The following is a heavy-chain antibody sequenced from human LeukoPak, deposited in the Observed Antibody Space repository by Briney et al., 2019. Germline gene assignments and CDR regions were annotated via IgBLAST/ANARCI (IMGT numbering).Heavy chain of an antibody. CDR2: IYYSGST. V-gene: IGHV4-39*07. Sequence: PSETLSLTCTVSGGSISSSSYYWGWIRQPPGKGLEWNGSIYYSGSTYYNPSLKSRVTISADTSKKQFSLKLSSVTAADTAVYYCARVEGSGSYQVDYWGQGTLVTVSS. CDR1: GGSISSSSYY. CDR3: ARVEGSGSYQVDY. J-gene: IGHJ4*02. D-gene: IGHD3-10*01.